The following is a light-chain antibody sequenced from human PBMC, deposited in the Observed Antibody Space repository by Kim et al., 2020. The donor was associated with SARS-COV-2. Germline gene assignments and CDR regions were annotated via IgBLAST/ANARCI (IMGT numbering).Light chain of an antibody. Sequence: QSVPISCTGTSSDVGGYNYVSWYQQFPGDAPRLMIYDVNKRPSGVPDRFSASKSGNTASLTISGLQADDEADYYCCSYAGGYTQVAFGGGTQLTVL. CDR2: DVN. CDR1: SSDVGGYNY. V-gene: IGLV2-11*03. J-gene: IGLJ2*01. CDR3: CSYAGGYTQVA.